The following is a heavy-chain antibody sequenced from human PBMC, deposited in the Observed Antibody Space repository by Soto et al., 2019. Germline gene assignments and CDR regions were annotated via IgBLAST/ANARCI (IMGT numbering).Heavy chain of an antibody. CDR1: GFTFSNAW. J-gene: IGHJ6*02. CDR2: IKSKTDGGTT. Sequence: GGSLRLSCAASGFTFSNAWVSWVRQAPGKGQEWVGRIKSKTDGGTTDYAAPVKGRFTISRDDSKNTLYLQMNSLKTEDTAVYYCTTARYYYDSSGYEYYYYYGMDVWGQGTTVTVS. V-gene: IGHV3-15*01. D-gene: IGHD3-22*01. CDR3: TTARYYYDSSGYEYYYYYGMDV.